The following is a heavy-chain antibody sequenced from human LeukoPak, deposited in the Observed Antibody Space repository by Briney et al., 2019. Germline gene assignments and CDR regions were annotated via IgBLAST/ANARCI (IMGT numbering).Heavy chain of an antibody. CDR1: GFTFSSYA. J-gene: IGHJ4*02. V-gene: IGHV3-23*01. D-gene: IGHD3-22*01. CDR3: AKEGYDSSGYYFVYFDY. Sequence: PGGSLRLSCAASGFTFSSYAMSWVRQAPGKGLEWVSAISGSGGSTYYADSVKGRFTISRDNSKNTLYLQMNSLRAEDTAVCYCAKEGYDSSGYYFVYFDYWGQGALVTVSS. CDR2: ISGSGGST.